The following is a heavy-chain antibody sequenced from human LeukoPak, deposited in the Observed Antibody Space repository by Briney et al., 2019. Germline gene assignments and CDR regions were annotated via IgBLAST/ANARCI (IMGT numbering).Heavy chain of an antibody. CDR1: GGSISTYY. CDR2: IYHGGST. Sequence: PSETLSLTCTVSGGSISTYYWSWIRQPPGKGLEWIGYIYHGGSTNYNPSLKSRVTISIDTSKNQFSLNLNSVTAADTAVYYSARNGGSYSFDYWGQGTLVTVSS. D-gene: IGHD1-26*01. V-gene: IGHV4-59*01. J-gene: IGHJ4*02. CDR3: ARNGGSYSFDY.